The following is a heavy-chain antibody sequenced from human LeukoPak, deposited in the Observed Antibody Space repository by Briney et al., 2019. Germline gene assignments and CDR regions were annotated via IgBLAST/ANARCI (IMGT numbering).Heavy chain of an antibody. CDR1: GASISSYC. D-gene: IGHD2-2*01. CDR3: ASAFLRGDCSSTRCPEFDP. CDR2: IYYSGST. V-gene: IGHV4-59*01. J-gene: IGHJ5*02. Sequence: SETLSLTCTVSGASISSYCWTYFRQPPGKGLEWIGYIYYSGSTNYNPSLKSRVTISVDASKNQFSLKLSSVTAADTAVYYCASAFLRGDCSSTRCPEFDPWGQVTLVTVSS.